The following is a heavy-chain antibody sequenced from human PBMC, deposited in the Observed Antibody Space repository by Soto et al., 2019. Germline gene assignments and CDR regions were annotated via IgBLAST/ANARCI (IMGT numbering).Heavy chain of an antibody. D-gene: IGHD3-3*01. V-gene: IGHV1-8*01. CDR2: MNPNSGNT. CDR3: ARVYYDFWSGYFGADYYYYGMDV. Sequence: ASVKVSCKASGYTFTSYDINWVRQATGQGLEWMGWMNPNSGNTGYAQKFQGRVTMTRNTSISTAYMELSSLRSEDTAVYYCARVYYDFWSGYFGADYYYYGMDVWGQGTTVTVSS. CDR1: GYTFTSYD. J-gene: IGHJ6*02.